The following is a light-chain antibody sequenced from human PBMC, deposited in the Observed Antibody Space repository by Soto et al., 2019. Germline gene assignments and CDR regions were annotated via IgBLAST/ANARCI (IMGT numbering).Light chain of an antibody. CDR2: GAS. CDR1: RSVSSTY. V-gene: IGKV3-20*01. CDR3: QQYGGSPPVT. J-gene: IGKJ5*01. Sequence: EIVLTQSPGTLSLSPGDGATLSCRASRSVSSTYLAWYQQRPGQAPRLLIYGASTRARGIPDRCSGTGSGTDCSLTISRLEPEDFAVYLCQQYGGSPPVTFGQGTRLELK.